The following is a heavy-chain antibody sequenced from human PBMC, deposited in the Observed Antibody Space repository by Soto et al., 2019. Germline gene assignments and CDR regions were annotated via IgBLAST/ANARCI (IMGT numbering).Heavy chain of an antibody. CDR3: ATDLAPYYYYGMDV. CDR2: ISYDGSNK. V-gene: IGHV3-30*03. CDR1: GFTLSGYG. J-gene: IGHJ6*02. Sequence: QVQLVESGGGVVQPGRSLRLSCAASGFTLSGYGVHWVRQAPGKGLGWVAVISYDGSNKYYADSVKGRFTISRDNSQNTLYLQMNSLRAEDTAVYYCATDLAPYYYYGMDVWGQGTTFTVSS.